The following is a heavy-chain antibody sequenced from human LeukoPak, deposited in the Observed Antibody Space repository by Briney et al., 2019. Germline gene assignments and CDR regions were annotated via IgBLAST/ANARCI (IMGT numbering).Heavy chain of an antibody. Sequence: ASVKVSCKASGHTFTGYYMHWVRQAPGQGLEWMGWINPNSGGTNYAQKFQGRVTMTRDTSISTAYVELSRLRSDDTAVYYCARVRSGIVAAGQDDAFDIWGQGTMVTVSS. CDR1: GHTFTGYY. J-gene: IGHJ3*02. CDR3: ARVRSGIVAAGQDDAFDI. D-gene: IGHD6-13*01. V-gene: IGHV1-2*02. CDR2: INPNSGGT.